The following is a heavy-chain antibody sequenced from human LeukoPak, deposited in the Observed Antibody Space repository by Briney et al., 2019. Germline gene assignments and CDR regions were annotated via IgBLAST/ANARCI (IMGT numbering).Heavy chain of an antibody. CDR3: ARVGVGYYYGSGSYYSQEHYYYYYMDV. J-gene: IGHJ6*03. V-gene: IGHV4-34*01. D-gene: IGHD3-10*01. Sequence: SETLSLTCAVYGGSFSGYYWSWIRQPPGKGLEWIGEINHSASTNYNPSLKSRVTISVDTSKNQFSLKLSSVTAADTAVYYCARVGVGYYYGSGSYYSQEHYYYYYMDVWGKGTTVTISS. CDR2: INHSAST. CDR1: GGSFSGYY.